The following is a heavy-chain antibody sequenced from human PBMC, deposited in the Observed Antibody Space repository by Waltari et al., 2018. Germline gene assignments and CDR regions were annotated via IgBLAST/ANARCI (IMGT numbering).Heavy chain of an antibody. J-gene: IGHJ5*02. V-gene: IGHV4-30-4*08. CDR2: IYYSGST. Sequence: QVQLQESGPGLVKPSQTLSLTCTVSGGSISSGEYYWSWIRQPPGQGLEWIGYIYYSGSTYYNPSLKSRVTRAVDTSKNQFSLKLSSVTAADTAVYYCARTAYYDFWSGYVFWFDPWGQGTLVTVSS. CDR3: ARTAYYDFWSGYVFWFDP. CDR1: GGSISSGEYY. D-gene: IGHD3-3*01.